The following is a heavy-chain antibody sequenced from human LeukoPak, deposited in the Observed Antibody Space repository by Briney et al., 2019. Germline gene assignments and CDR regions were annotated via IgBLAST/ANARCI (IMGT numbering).Heavy chain of an antibody. V-gene: IGHV3-9*01. CDR2: ISWNSGSI. CDR3: AKDMGVGATAAEY. Sequence: GRSLRLSCAPSGFTFDDYAMHWVRQAPGKGLEWVSGISWNSGSIGYADSVKGRFTISRNNAKNSLYLQMSSLRAEDTALYYCAKDMGVGATAAEYWGQGTLVTVSS. CDR1: GFTFDDYA. J-gene: IGHJ4*02. D-gene: IGHD1-26*01.